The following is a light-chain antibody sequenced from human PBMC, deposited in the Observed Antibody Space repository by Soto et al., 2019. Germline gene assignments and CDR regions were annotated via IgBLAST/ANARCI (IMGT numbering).Light chain of an antibody. Sequence: EIVLTQSPGTLSLSPGERATLFCRASQSVSSSYLVWYQQKPGQAPRLLLYGASSRATGIPDRVSGSGSGTDFTLTISRLEPEDVAVYYCQEYGTSRTFGQGTKVEIK. CDR3: QEYGTSRT. V-gene: IGKV3-20*01. CDR1: QSVSSSY. CDR2: GAS. J-gene: IGKJ1*01.